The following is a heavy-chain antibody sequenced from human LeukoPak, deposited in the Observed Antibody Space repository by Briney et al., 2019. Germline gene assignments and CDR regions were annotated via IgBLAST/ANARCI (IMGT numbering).Heavy chain of an antibody. V-gene: IGHV3-30*02. J-gene: IGHJ4*02. CDR1: GFTFSSYG. CDR3: AKDEYYDILTGYFPTYFDY. Sequence: GGSLRLSCAASGFTFSSYGMHWVRQAPGKGLEWVAFIRYDGSNKYYADSVKGRFTISRDNSKNTLYLQMNSLRAEDTAVYYCAKDEYYDILTGYFPTYFDYWGQGTLVTVSS. CDR2: IRYDGSNK. D-gene: IGHD3-9*01.